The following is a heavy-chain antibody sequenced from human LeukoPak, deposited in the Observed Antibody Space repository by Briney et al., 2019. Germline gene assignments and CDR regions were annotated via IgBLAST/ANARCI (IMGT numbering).Heavy chain of an antibody. CDR1: GFTFSSYW. Sequence: GGSLRLSCGASGFTFSSYWMHWVRHAPGKGLVWVSRINNDGSSTSYADSVQGRFTISRDNAKNTLYLQMNSLRAEDTALYYCARDPGSGSYAFDIWGQGTMVTVSS. CDR2: INNDGSST. CDR3: ARDPGSGSYAFDI. V-gene: IGHV3-74*01. D-gene: IGHD3-10*01. J-gene: IGHJ3*02.